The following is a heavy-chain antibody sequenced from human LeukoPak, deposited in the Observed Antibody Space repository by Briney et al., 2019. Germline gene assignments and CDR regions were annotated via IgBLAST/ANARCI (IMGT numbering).Heavy chain of an antibody. CDR3: AREAWIQLWLGRQWFNWFDP. D-gene: IGHD5-18*01. V-gene: IGHV1-2*02. J-gene: IGHJ5*02. CDR1: GYTFTGYY. Sequence: GASVKVSCKASGYTFTGYYMHWVRQAPGQRLEWMGWINPNSGGTNYAQKFQGRVTMTRDTSISTAYMELSRLRSDDTAVYYCAREAWIQLWLGRQWFNWFDPWGQGTLVTVSS. CDR2: INPNSGGT.